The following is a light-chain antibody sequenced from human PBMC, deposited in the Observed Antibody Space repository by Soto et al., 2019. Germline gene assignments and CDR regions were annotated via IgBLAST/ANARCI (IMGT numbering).Light chain of an antibody. V-gene: IGLV6-57*04. Sequence: NFMLTQPHSVSESPGKTLSISCTRSSGSIANNYVQWYQQRPGSAPTTVIYENNQRLSGVPDRFSGSKSGNTASLTVSALQAEDEADYYCSSYTDRNNLVFGTGTKLTVL. CDR1: SGSIANNY. CDR3: SSYTDRNNLV. CDR2: ENN. J-gene: IGLJ1*01.